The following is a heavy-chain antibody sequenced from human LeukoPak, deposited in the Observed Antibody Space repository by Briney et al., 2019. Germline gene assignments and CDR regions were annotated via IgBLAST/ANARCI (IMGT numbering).Heavy chain of an antibody. CDR1: GDSVSRNSVA. CDR2: TYYGSKWYN. J-gene: IGHJ4*02. CDR3: ARDHDYGDYGTYEDY. Sequence: SQTLSLTCAISGDSVSRNSVAWNWIRQSPSRGLEWLGRTYYGSKWYNDYAVPVKSRITINPDTSKNQFSLQLNSVTPEDTAVYYCARDHDYGDYGTYEDYWGQGTLVTVSS. D-gene: IGHD4-17*01. V-gene: IGHV6-1*01.